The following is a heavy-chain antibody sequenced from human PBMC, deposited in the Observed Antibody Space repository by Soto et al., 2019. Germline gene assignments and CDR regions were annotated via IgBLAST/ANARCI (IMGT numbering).Heavy chain of an antibody. V-gene: IGHV1-2*02. D-gene: IGHD1-26*01. J-gene: IGHJ4*02. CDR3: ARDLLVGATYDY. Sequence: ASVKVSCKASGYTFTGYYMHWVRQAPGQGLEWMGWINPNSGGTNYAQKFQGRVTMTTDTSMSTAYMELRSLRSDDTAVYYCARDLLVGATYDYWGQGTLVTVSS. CDR2: INPNSGGT. CDR1: GYTFTGYY.